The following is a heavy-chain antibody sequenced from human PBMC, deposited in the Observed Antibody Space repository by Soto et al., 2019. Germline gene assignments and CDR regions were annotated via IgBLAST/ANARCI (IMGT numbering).Heavy chain of an antibody. CDR2: IGTAGDT. D-gene: IGHD1-7*01. J-gene: IGHJ6*03. Sequence: GGSLRLSCAASGFTFSSYDMHWVRQATGKGLEWVSAIGTAGDTYYPGSVKGRFTISRENAKNFLYLQMNSLRAGDTAVYYCARGAGTTVYYYMDVWGKGTTVTVSS. CDR3: ARGAGTTVYYYMDV. CDR1: GFTFSSYD. V-gene: IGHV3-13*01.